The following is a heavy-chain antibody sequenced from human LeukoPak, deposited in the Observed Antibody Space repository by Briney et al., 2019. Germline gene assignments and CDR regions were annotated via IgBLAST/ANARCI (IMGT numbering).Heavy chain of an antibody. Sequence: PSETLSLTCTVSGGSINSYYWSWIRQPPGKGLEWIGYIYYSGSTNYNPSLKSRVTISIDTSKNQFSLKLSSVTAADTAVYYCARIPVYYSSGSYHFDLWGRGTLVTVSS. J-gene: IGHJ2*01. D-gene: IGHD3-10*01. CDR2: IYYSGST. CDR1: GGSINSYY. V-gene: IGHV4-59*08. CDR3: ARIPVYYSSGSYHFDL.